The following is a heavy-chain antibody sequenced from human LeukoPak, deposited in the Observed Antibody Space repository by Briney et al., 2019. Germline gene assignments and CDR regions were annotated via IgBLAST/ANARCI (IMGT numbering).Heavy chain of an antibody. D-gene: IGHD3-10*01. CDR2: ISSTSTYI. V-gene: IGHV3-21*01. CDR1: GFTFSTYF. Sequence: GGSLRLSCAASGFTFSTYFMNWVRQAPGKGLEWVSSISSTSTYIYYADSVKGRFTISRDNAKNSLYPQMNSLRAEDTAAYYCARGFYYYGSGSYHFDYWGQGTLVTVSS. J-gene: IGHJ4*02. CDR3: ARGFYYYGSGSYHFDY.